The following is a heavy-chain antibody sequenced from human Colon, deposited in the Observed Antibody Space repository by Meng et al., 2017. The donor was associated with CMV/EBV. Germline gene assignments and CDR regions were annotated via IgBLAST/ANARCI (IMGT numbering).Heavy chain of an antibody. CDR2: IYHTGNT. CDR1: GGSISSSNW. Sequence: SETLSLTCAVSGGSISSSNWWSWVRQSPGKGLEWIGYIYHTGNTNYNPSLKSRVTISLDTSNMQLSLRLTSVTAADTAVYYCAGASCNGANCYEGGWFDPWGQGTLVTVSS. J-gene: IGHJ5*02. CDR3: AGASCNGANCYEGGWFDP. D-gene: IGHD2-2*01. V-gene: IGHV4-4*02.